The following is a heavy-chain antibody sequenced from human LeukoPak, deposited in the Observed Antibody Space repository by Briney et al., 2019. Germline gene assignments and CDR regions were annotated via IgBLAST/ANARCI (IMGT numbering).Heavy chain of an antibody. V-gene: IGHV4-61*02. Sequence: SQTLSLTCTVSGGSISSGSYYWSWIRQPAGKGLEWIGRIYTSGSTNYNPSLKSRVTISVDTSKNQFSLKLSSVTAADTAVYYCARRGFLEWLLSYYYYMDVWGKGTTVTVSS. CDR2: IYTSGST. CDR1: GGSISSGSYY. CDR3: ARRGFLEWLLSYYYYMDV. J-gene: IGHJ6*03. D-gene: IGHD3-3*01.